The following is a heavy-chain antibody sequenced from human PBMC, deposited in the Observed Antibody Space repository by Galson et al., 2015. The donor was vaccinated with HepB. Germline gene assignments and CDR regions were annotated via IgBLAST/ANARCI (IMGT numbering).Heavy chain of an antibody. CDR1: GFTFSSYA. V-gene: IGHV3-30*04. CDR3: ARGKWEPWGWYFDL. J-gene: IGHJ2*01. Sequence: SLRLSCAASGFTFSSYAMHWVRQAPGKGLEWVAVISYDGSNKYYADSVKGRFTISRDNSKNTLYLQMNSLRAEDTAVYYCARGKWEPWGWYFDLWGRGTLVTVSS. D-gene: IGHD1-26*01. CDR2: ISYDGSNK.